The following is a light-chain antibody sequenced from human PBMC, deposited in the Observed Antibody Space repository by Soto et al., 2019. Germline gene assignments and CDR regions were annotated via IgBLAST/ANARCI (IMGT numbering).Light chain of an antibody. CDR3: QQRHMWPIT. Sequence: EIVLTQSPATLSLSPGERATLSCRASQSISTYLAWYQQKPGQAPRLLIYAASNRATDIPARFSGSGSGTDFTLTISSLEPEDSAVYYCQQRHMWPITFGQGTRLEIK. CDR1: QSISTY. V-gene: IGKV3-11*01. J-gene: IGKJ5*01. CDR2: AAS.